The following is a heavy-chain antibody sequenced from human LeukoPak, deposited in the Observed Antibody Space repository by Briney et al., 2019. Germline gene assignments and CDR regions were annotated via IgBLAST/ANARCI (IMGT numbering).Heavy chain of an antibody. V-gene: IGHV5-51*01. J-gene: IGHJ4*02. Sequence: GESLKISCKGSGYSFASYWIGWVRQMPAKGLEWMGVIYPGDSDTRYSPSFQGQVTISADKSISTAYLQWSSLTASDTAMYYCAMPDYDSGSYYLDYWGQGTLVTVSS. CDR1: GYSFASYW. CDR3: AMPDYDSGSYYLDY. CDR2: IYPGDSDT. D-gene: IGHD3-10*01.